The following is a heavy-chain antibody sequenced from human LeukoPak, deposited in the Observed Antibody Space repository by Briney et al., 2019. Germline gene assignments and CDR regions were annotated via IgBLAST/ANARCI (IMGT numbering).Heavy chain of an antibody. CDR2: IWYDGSNK. J-gene: IGHJ4*02. V-gene: IGHV3-33*01. Sequence: GRSLRLSCAASGFTFSNYGMHWVRQAPGKGLEWVAVIWYDGSNKYYADSVKGRFTISRDNSKNTLYLQMNSLRAEDTAVYYCARDRRRLAVAGKELDYWGQGTLVTVSS. D-gene: IGHD6-19*01. CDR3: ARDRRRLAVAGKELDY. CDR1: GFTFSNYG.